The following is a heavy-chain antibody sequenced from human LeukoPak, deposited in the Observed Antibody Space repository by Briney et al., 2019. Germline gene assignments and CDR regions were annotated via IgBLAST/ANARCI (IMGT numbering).Heavy chain of an antibody. V-gene: IGHV3-53*01. CDR2: IYSGGST. D-gene: IGHD2-2*01. CDR1: GFTVSSNY. J-gene: IGHJ5*02. Sequence: GGTLRLSCAASGFTVSSNYVSWVRQAPGKGLEWVSVIYSGGSTYYADSVKGRFTISRDNSKNTLYLQMNSLRAEDTAMYYCARRPHYRYCSSTSCPSWFDPWGQGTLVTVSS. CDR3: ARRPHYRYCSSTSCPSWFDP.